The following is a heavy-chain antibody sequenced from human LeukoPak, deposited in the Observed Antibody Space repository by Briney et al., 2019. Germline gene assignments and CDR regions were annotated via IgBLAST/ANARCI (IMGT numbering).Heavy chain of an antibody. CDR1: GYTFTSYY. CDR3: AKEYTGTFSPFPSYFDN. CDR2: INPSGGST. Sequence: ASVKVSCKASGYTFTSYYMHWVRQAPGQGLEWMGIINPSGGSTSYAQKFQGRVTMTRDTSTSTVYMELNSLRAEDTAIYYCAKEYTGTFSPFPSYFDNWGQGTLVTVSS. J-gene: IGHJ4*02. D-gene: IGHD1-26*01. V-gene: IGHV1-46*01.